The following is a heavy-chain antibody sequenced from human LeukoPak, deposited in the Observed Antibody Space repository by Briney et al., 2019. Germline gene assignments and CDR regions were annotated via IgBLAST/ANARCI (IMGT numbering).Heavy chain of an antibody. V-gene: IGHV1-2*02. D-gene: IGHD1-1*01. CDR3: AREEDCGTARCSNDH. J-gene: IGHJ4*02. CDR2: INPKNGGT. CDR1: GYTFTAYE. Sequence: GASVKVSCKASGYTFTAYEMHWVRQAPGQGLEYVGWINPKNGGTNSAQNFQGRVTMTRDTSVSTVYMELSRLRSDDTAVYYCAREEDCGTARCSNDHWGQGTLVTVSS.